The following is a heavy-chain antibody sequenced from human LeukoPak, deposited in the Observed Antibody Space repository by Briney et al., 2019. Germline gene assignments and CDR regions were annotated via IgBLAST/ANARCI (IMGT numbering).Heavy chain of an antibody. CDR1: GGSISSYY. V-gene: IGHV4-59*12. CDR2: IYYSGST. D-gene: IGHD5-12*01. CDR3: AREPTSGREPTSGRPLDY. J-gene: IGHJ4*02. Sequence: SETLSLTCTVTGGSISSYYWSWIRQPPGKGLEWIGYIYYSGSTNYNPSLKSRVTISVDTSKNQFSLKLSSVTAADTAVYYCAREPTSGREPTSGRPLDYWDQGTLVTVSS.